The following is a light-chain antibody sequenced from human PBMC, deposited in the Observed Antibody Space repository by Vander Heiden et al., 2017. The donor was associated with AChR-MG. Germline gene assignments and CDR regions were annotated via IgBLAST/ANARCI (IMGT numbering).Light chain of an antibody. Sequence: HSALTQPPSASGSPGQSVTITCTGTTSDVCTYTYVSWYQQHPGKAPKRIMYDVNKRPSGVPDRFSGSKAGSTASLTVSGLQAEEEADYYCNSYTGLNIVVVFGGGTKLTV. V-gene: IGLV2-8*01. J-gene: IGLJ2*01. CDR1: TSDVCTYTY. CDR2: DVN. CDR3: NSYTGLNIVVV.